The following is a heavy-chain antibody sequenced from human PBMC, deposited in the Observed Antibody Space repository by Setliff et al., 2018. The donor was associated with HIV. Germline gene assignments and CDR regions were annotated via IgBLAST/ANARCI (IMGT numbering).Heavy chain of an antibody. Sequence: SETLSLTCTVSGGSMNNYYWNWIRQTPGKGLEWIGYIYENAYAHYTVSLRSRVSISVDTSKNQFSLKLTSVTAADTAVYYCARGPNYGSGGDGFDIWGQGTMVTVSS. CDR1: GGSMNNYY. D-gene: IGHD3-10*01. J-gene: IGHJ3*02. CDR2: IYENAYA. CDR3: ARGPNYGSGGDGFDI. V-gene: IGHV4-59*01.